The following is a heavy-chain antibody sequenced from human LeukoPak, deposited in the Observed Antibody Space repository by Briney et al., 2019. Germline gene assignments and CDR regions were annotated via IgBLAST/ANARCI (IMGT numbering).Heavy chain of an antibody. CDR2: IRSKAYGGTT. V-gene: IGHV3-49*04. J-gene: IGHJ4*02. D-gene: IGHD3-3*01. CDR1: GFTFGDYA. CDR3: TSGYYDFWSGSYYFDY. Sequence: GGSLRLSCTASGFTFGDYAMSWVRQAPGKGLEWVGFIRSKAYGGTTEYAASVKGRFTISRDDSKSIAYLQMNSRKTEDTAVYYCTSGYYDFWSGSYYFDYWGQGTLVTVSS.